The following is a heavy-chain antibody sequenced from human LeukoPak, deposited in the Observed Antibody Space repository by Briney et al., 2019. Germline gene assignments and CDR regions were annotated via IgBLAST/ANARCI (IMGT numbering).Heavy chain of an antibody. V-gene: IGHV4-4*09. CDR3: ARHAGYSSSWYWGN. CDR2: IYTSGST. D-gene: IGHD6-13*01. Sequence: SETLSLTCTVSGGSISSCYWSWIRQPPGKGLEWIGYIYTSGSTNYNPSLKCRVTISVDTSKNQFSLKLSSVTAADTAVYYCARHAGYSSSWYWGNWGQGTLVTVSS. CDR1: GGSISSCY. J-gene: IGHJ4*02.